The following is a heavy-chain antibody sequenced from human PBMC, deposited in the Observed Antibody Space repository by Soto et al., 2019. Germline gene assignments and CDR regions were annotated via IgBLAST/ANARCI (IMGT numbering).Heavy chain of an antibody. Sequence: GGSLRLPCAAVGVTCGDYDGRWIRQAPGKGLEWVSYISSSGSTIYYADSVKGRFTISRDNAKNSLYLQMNSLRAEDTAVYYCARDNGDYRHFDYWGQGTLVTVSS. D-gene: IGHD4-17*01. J-gene: IGHJ4*02. V-gene: IGHV3-11*01. CDR1: GVTCGDYD. CDR2: ISSSGSTI. CDR3: ARDNGDYRHFDY.